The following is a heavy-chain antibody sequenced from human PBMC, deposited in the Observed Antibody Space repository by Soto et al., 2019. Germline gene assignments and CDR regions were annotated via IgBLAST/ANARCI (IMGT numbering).Heavy chain of an antibody. CDR3: ARHDYSNEHWFDT. Sequence: GGSLRLSCLASGFTFSDYYMSWIRQAPGKGLEWISYISSASDYSTYADSVKGRFTISRDNAKNSLYLQLNNVRPDDTALYFCARHDYSNEHWFDTWGLGTAVTVSS. CDR2: ISSASDYS. CDR1: GFTFSDYY. J-gene: IGHJ5*02. D-gene: IGHD4-4*01. V-gene: IGHV3-11*06.